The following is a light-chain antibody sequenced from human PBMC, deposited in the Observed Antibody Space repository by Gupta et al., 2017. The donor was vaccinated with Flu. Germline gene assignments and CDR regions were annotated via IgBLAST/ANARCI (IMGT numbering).Light chain of an antibody. V-gene: IGKV3-20*01. J-gene: IGKJ1*01. Sequence: DIVLRKSPGTLSLSPGERAPLSCRASQTVNNNYLSWYQQNPGQTTRLLIYDASRTATGIPDLFSGSCSGRYFTLSVSRLDPEYFAVYYCQHYGSSRTFGQGTKVEIK. CDR2: DAS. CDR1: QTVNNNY. CDR3: QHYGSSRT.